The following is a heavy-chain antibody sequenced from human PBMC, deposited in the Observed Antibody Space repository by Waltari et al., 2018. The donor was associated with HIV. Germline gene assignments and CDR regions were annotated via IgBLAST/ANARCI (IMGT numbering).Heavy chain of an antibody. CDR2: INHSGST. V-gene: IGHV4-34*01. CDR3: ARHGNYGDYVFDP. J-gene: IGHJ5*02. D-gene: IGHD4-17*01. CDR1: GGSFSGYY. Sequence: QVQLQQWGAGLLKPSEPLSLTCAVYGGSFSGYYWSWIRQPPGKGLEWIGEINHSGSTNYNPSLKSRVTISVDTSKNQFSLKLSSVTAADTAVYYCARHGNYGDYVFDPWGQGTLVTVSS.